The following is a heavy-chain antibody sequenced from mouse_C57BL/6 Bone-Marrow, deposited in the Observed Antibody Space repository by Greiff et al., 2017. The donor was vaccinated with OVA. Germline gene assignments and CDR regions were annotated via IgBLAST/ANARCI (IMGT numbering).Heavy chain of an antibody. D-gene: IGHD3-3*01. CDR3: ARGGWDWYFDV. CDR1: GFTFSDYY. Sequence: EVHLVESEGGLVQPGSSMKLSCTASGFTFSDYYMAWVRQVPEKGLEWVANINYDGSSTYYLDSLKSRFIISRDNAKNILYLQMSSLKSEDTATYYCARGGWDWYFDVGGTGTTVTVSS. J-gene: IGHJ1*03. V-gene: IGHV5-16*01. CDR2: INYDGSST.